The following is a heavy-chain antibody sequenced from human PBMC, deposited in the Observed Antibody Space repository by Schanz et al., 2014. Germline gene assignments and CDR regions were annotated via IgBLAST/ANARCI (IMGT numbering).Heavy chain of an antibody. J-gene: IGHJ1*01. V-gene: IGHV1-24*01. Sequence: QVDLIQTGAEVGKPGASVKASCKVSGHRARDVSIHWVRAVPGRGLQWLGGFDLEQGQTIYAHEFQGRVVMTEVTSADTAYLEQISLTSDGAAVYYWTYPTRPFYGSGSCFNYRGPGTLVTVSP. CDR2: FDLEQGQT. CDR3: TYPTRPFYGSGSCFNY. D-gene: IGHD3-10*01. CDR1: GHRARDVS.